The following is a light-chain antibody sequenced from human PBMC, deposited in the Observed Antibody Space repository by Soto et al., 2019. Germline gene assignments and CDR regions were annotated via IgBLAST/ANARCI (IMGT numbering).Light chain of an antibody. Sequence: QSVLTQPPSASGTPWQRVTISCSGSSSNIGSNTVNWYQQLPGTAPKLLIYSNNQRPSGVPDRFSGSKSSTSASLAISGLQSEDEADYYCAAWDDSLNGVVFGGGTKLTVL. J-gene: IGLJ2*01. CDR2: SNN. CDR1: SSNIGSNT. CDR3: AAWDDSLNGVV. V-gene: IGLV1-44*01.